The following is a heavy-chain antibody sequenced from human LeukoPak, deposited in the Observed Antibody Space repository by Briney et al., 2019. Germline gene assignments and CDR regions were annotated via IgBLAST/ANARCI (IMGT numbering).Heavy chain of an antibody. Sequence: KPSETLSLTCAVYGGSFSGYYWSWIRQPPGKGLEWLGEINHSGSTNYNPSLKSRVTISVDTSKNQFSLKLSSVTAADTAVYYCARAEYDSSGYPLDYWGQGTLVTVSS. CDR3: ARAEYDSSGYPLDY. V-gene: IGHV4-34*01. CDR1: GGSFSGYY. D-gene: IGHD3-22*01. CDR2: INHSGST. J-gene: IGHJ4*02.